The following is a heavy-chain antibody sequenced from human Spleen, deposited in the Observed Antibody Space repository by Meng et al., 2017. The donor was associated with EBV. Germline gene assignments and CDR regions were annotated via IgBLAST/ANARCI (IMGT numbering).Heavy chain of an antibody. CDR2: ISSSTSDT. CDR3: ATEGYCSGGSCASPNWFDP. Sequence: EVQLVASGGGLVKPGGSLRLSCSASGFTFRKYSMNWVRQAPGKGLEWVSYISSSTSDTYYADSVKGRFTISRDNTKNSLYLQMNSLRVEDTAVYFCATEGYCSGGSCASPNWFDPWGQGTLVTVSS. D-gene: IGHD2-15*01. J-gene: IGHJ5*02. V-gene: IGHV3-21*01. CDR1: GFTFRKYS.